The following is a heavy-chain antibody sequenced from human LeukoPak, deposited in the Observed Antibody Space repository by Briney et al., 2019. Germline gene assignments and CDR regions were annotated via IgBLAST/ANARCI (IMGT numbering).Heavy chain of an antibody. CDR2: INPNSGGT. Sequence: GASVKVSCKASGYTFTGCYMHWVRQAPGQGLEWMGWINPNSGGTNYAQKFQGRVTMTRDTSISTACMELSRLRSDDTAVYYCARVMDTAMLTDNYFDYWGQGTLVTVSS. J-gene: IGHJ4*02. CDR1: GYTFTGCY. V-gene: IGHV1-2*02. D-gene: IGHD5-18*01. CDR3: ARVMDTAMLTDNYFDY.